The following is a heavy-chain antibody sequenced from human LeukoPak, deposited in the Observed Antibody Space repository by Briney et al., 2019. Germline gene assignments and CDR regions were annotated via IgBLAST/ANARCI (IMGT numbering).Heavy chain of an antibody. CDR1: AYSISSGYY. Sequence: SETLSLTCTVSAYSISSGYYWGWIRQPPGKGLEWIGSIYHSGSTYYNPSLKSRVTISVDTSKNQFSLNLSSVTAADTAVYYCARHAPQFYSSWFDPWGQGSLVTVSS. CDR3: ARHAPQFYSSWFDP. D-gene: IGHD5-18*01. V-gene: IGHV4-38-2*02. CDR2: IYHSGST. J-gene: IGHJ5*02.